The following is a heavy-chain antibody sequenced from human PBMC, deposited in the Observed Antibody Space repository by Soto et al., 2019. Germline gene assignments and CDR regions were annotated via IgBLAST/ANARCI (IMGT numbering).Heavy chain of an antibody. CDR2: INHSGST. Sequence: SETLSLTCAVYGGSFSGYYWSWIRQPPGKGLEWIGEINHSGSTNYNPSLKSRVTISVDTSKNQFSLKLSSVTAADTAVYYCARGGSTIFGVVIHYYYYGMDVWGQGTTVTVSS. V-gene: IGHV4-34*01. CDR3: ARGGSTIFGVVIHYYYYGMDV. D-gene: IGHD3-3*01. CDR1: GGSFSGYY. J-gene: IGHJ6*02.